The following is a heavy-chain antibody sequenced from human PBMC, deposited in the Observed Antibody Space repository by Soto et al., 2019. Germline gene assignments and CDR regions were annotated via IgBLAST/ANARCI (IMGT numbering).Heavy chain of an antibody. D-gene: IGHD6-19*01. Sequence: QVQLQQSGAGLLKPSETLSLTCAVYGESFSGHIWTWIRQTPGQGLQWIGQINHSGSASYNPSLTSPVTLSVHTSNIQSSLELSSVTAAGTAVYYCARCLITGSHYSGGWYDFDSWGQGTQVTVSS. CDR3: ARCLITGSHYSGGWYDFDS. CDR2: INHSGSA. J-gene: IGHJ4*02. CDR1: GESFSGHI. V-gene: IGHV4-34*01.